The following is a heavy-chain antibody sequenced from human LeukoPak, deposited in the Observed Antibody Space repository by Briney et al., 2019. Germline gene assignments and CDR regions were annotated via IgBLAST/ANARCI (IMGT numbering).Heavy chain of an antibody. CDR3: ARGVTGGGDY. D-gene: IGHD1-14*01. CDR2: ISCSGAKT. V-gene: IGHV3-23*01. CDR1: GFTFSTYA. J-gene: IGHJ4*02. Sequence: GGSLRLSCAASGFTFSTYAMNWVRQGPGKGLEWVSRISCSGAKTHYTESVTGRFTISRDNSKNTLFLQKNSLRAEDTAGYYCARGVTGGGDYWGQGTLVTVFS.